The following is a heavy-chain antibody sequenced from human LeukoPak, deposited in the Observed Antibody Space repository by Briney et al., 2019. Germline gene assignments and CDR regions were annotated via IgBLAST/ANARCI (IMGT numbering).Heavy chain of an antibody. Sequence: TLSLTCTVSGGSISSYYWSWIRQPPGKGLEWLALIYWNDDKRYSPSLKSRLTITKDTSKNQVVLTMTNMDPVDTATYYCAHRIAVAGTEYFDYWGQGTLVTVSS. V-gene: IGHV2-5*01. J-gene: IGHJ4*02. CDR3: AHRIAVAGTEYFDY. CDR1: GGSISSYYW. CDR2: IYWNDDK. D-gene: IGHD6-19*01.